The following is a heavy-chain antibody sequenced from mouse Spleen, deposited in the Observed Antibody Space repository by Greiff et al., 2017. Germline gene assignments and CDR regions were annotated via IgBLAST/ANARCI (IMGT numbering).Heavy chain of an antibody. D-gene: IGHD2-4*01. CDR2: ISNGGGST. CDR3: ARRLYYDYGGFAY. J-gene: IGHJ3*01. Sequence: EVKLMESGGGLVQPGGSLKLSCATSGFTFSDYYMYWVRQTPEKRLEWVAYISNGGGSTYYPDTVKGRFTISRDNAKNTLYLQMSRLKSEDTAMYYCARRLYYDYGGFAYWGQGTLVTVSA. V-gene: IGHV5-12*02. CDR1: GFTFSDYY.